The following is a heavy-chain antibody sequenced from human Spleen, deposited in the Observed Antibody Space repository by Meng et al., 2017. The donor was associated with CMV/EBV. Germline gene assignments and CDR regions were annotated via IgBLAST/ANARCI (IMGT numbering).Heavy chain of an antibody. D-gene: IGHD3-16*01. J-gene: IGHJ4*02. CDR2: INWNAEGT. V-gene: IGHV3-20*04. CDR3: ARGGIEGVFDY. CDR1: GFIFEDYG. Sequence: GGSLRLSCTVSGFIFEDYGMTWVRQAPGMELEWVSGINWNAEGTAYADSVRGRFTISRDNAKNSLYLQMSSLRVEDTASYFCARGGIEGVFDYWGQGALVTVSS.